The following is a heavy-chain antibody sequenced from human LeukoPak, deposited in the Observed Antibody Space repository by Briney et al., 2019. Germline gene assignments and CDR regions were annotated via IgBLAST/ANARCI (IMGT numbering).Heavy chain of an antibody. CDR2: ISGSGRGGST. Sequence: GGSLRLSCAASGFTFSSSAMSWVRQAPGKGLEWVSSISGSGRGGSTYYADSVKGRFTISRDNSKNTLYLQMNSLIAEDTAVYYCARDKTYCSSTSCYGYYDSSGYTYYYYYYMDVWGKGTTVTVSS. CDR3: ARDKTYCSSTSCYGYYDSSGYTYYYYYYMDV. CDR1: GFTFSSSA. D-gene: IGHD2-2*01. J-gene: IGHJ6*03. V-gene: IGHV3-23*01.